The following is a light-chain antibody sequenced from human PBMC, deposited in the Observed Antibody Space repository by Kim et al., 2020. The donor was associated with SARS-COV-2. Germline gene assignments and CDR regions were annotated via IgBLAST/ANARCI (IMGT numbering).Light chain of an antibody. CDR3: MQALQTPYT. Sequence: EPASISCRSSRSLLDSDGDTSLDWYLQKPGQSPQLLIYLASGRAPGVSDRFSGSGSGTDFTLTISRVEAEDVGVYYCMQALQTPYTFGQGTKLEI. J-gene: IGKJ2*01. CDR1: RSLLDSDGDTS. V-gene: IGKV2-28*01. CDR2: LAS.